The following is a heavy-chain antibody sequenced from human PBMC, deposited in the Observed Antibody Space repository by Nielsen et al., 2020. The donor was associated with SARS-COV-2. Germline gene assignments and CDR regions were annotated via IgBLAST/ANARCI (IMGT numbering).Heavy chain of an antibody. Sequence: SVKVSCKASGGTFSSYAISWVRQAPGQGLEWMGGIIPIFGTANYAQKFQGRVTITADESTSTAYMELSSLRSEDTAVYYCARDSTGRALNDAFDIWGQGTMVTVSS. CDR1: GGTFSSYA. CDR2: IIPIFGTA. CDR3: ARDSTGRALNDAFDI. J-gene: IGHJ3*02. D-gene: IGHD4-17*01. V-gene: IGHV1-69*13.